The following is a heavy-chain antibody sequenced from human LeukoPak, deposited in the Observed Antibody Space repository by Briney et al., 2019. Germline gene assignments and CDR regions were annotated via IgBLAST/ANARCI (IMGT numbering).Heavy chain of an antibody. D-gene: IGHD3-22*01. V-gene: IGHV1-69*13. CDR3: ARDLSSGYYDSSGPNDAFDI. J-gene: IGHJ3*02. CDR2: LIPIFGTA. CDR1: GGTFSSYA. Sequence: GASVKVSCKASGGTFSSYAISWVRQAPGQGLEWMGGLIPIFGTANYAQKFQGRVTITADESTSTAYMELSSLRSEDTAVYYCARDLSSGYYDSSGPNDAFDIWGQGTMVTVSS.